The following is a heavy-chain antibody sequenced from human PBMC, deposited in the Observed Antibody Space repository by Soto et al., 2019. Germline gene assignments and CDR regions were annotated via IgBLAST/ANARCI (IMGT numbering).Heavy chain of an antibody. CDR2: IYYSGST. Sequence: SETLSLTCTVSGGSISSYYWSWIRQPPGKGLEWIGYIYYSGSTNYNPSLKSRVTISVDTSENQFSLKLSSVTAADTAVYYCARVGEGLLWFGELFYFDYWGQGTLVTVSS. J-gene: IGHJ4*02. D-gene: IGHD3-10*01. V-gene: IGHV4-59*01. CDR1: GGSISSYY. CDR3: ARVGEGLLWFGELFYFDY.